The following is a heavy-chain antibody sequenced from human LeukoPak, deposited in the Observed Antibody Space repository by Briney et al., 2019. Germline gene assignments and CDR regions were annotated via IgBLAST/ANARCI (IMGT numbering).Heavy chain of an antibody. D-gene: IGHD6-13*01. V-gene: IGHV3-7*03. J-gene: IGHJ4*02. CDR2: IKQDGSEK. CDR1: GFTFSSYL. CDR3: ARDSIPAAGTFGY. Sequence: PGGSLRLSCAASGFTFSSYLMSWVRQAPGQGLEWVANIKQDGSEKYYVDSVKGRFTISRDNSKNTLYLQMNSLRAEDTAVYYCARDSIPAAGTFGYWGQGTLVTVSS.